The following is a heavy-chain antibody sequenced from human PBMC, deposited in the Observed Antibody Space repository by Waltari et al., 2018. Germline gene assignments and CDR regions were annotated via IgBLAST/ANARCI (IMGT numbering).Heavy chain of an antibody. V-gene: IGHV1-2*06. J-gene: IGHJ4*02. CDR2: INPNSGGT. CDR1: GYTFTGYY. CDR3: ARGYSSSSRVLDY. D-gene: IGHD6-6*01. Sequence: QVQLVQSGAEVKKPGASVKVSCKASGYTFTGYYMPWVRQAPGQGLEWMGRINPNSGGTNYAQKFQGRATMTRDTSISTAYMELSRLRSDDTAVYYCARGYSSSSRVLDYWGQGTLVTVSS.